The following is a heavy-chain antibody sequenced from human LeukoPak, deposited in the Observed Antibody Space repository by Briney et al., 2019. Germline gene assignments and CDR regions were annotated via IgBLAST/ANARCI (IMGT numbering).Heavy chain of an antibody. CDR3: ARHAHNWNHFDY. V-gene: IGHV4-39*01. D-gene: IGHD1-20*01. CDR1: GGSISSSSYY. CDR2: IYHSGST. Sequence: PSETLSLTCTVSGGSISSSSYYWDWIRQPPGKGLEWIGSIYHSGSTYYNPSLKSRVTISVDTSKNQFSLKLSSVTAADAALYYCARHAHNWNHFDYWDQGPLVTVSS. J-gene: IGHJ4*02.